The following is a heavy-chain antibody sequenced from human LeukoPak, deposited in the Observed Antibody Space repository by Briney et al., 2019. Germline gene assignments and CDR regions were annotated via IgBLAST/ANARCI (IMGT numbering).Heavy chain of an antibody. D-gene: IGHD2-15*01. V-gene: IGHV3-23*01. CDR2: MSGRGVST. J-gene: IGHJ4*02. Sequence: GGSLRLSCAASGFTFTNYAMSWVRQAPGKGLEWVSGMSGRGVSTYYADSVKGRFTISSDNSMNTLYLQMNSLRAEDTAIYYCAKDCNGGNCYIDYWGQGTLVTVAS. CDR3: AKDCNGGNCYIDY. CDR1: GFTFTNYA.